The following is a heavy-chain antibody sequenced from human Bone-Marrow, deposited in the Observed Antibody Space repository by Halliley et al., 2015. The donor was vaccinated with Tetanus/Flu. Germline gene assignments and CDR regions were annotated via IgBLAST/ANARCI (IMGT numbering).Heavy chain of an antibody. J-gene: IGHJ4*02. V-gene: IGHV4-39*01. D-gene: IGHD2-15*01. CDR1: GDSISSSTHH. CDR3: ARHGYCRGGACYSTGRGTFDY. CDR2: VYYSGRT. Sequence: LRLSCTVSGDSISSSTHHWGWIRQPPGKGLEWIGSVYYSGRTYDNPSLKSRVTISVDTSKNQFSLKLSSVTAADTAVFYCARHGYCRGGACYSTGRGTFDYWGQGTLVTVSS.